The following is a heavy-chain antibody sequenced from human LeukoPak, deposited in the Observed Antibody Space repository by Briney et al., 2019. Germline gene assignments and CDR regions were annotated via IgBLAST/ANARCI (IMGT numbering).Heavy chain of an antibody. D-gene: IGHD3-3*01. Sequence: GGSLRLSCAASGFTFSSYAMSWVRQAPGKGLEWVSAISGSGGSTYYADSVKGRFTISRDNAKNSLYLQMNSLRAEDTAVYYCARVDYDFWSGYEADYWGQGTLVTVSS. CDR2: ISGSGGST. J-gene: IGHJ4*02. CDR1: GFTFSSYA. CDR3: ARVDYDFWSGYEADY. V-gene: IGHV3-23*01.